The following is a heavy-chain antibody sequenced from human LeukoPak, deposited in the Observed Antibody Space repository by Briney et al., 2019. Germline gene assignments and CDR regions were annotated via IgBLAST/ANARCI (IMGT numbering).Heavy chain of an antibody. V-gene: IGHV4-34*01. J-gene: IGHJ4*02. Sequence: SETLSLTCAVYGGSFSGYYWSWIRQPPGKGLEWIGEINHSGSTNYNPSLKSRVTISVGTSKNQFSLKLSSVTAADTAVYYCARGRVLGQWLVYGYWGQGTLVTVSS. CDR2: INHSGST. CDR1: GGSFSGYY. CDR3: ARGRVLGQWLVYGY. D-gene: IGHD6-19*01.